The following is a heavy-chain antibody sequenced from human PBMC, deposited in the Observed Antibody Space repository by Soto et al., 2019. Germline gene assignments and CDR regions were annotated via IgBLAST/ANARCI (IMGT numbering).Heavy chain of an antibody. J-gene: IGHJ4*02. CDR3: ARDQPGYSYGYGLDY. CDR2: ISSSSSYI. V-gene: IGHV3-21*03. D-gene: IGHD5-18*01. Sequence: GGSLRLSCAASGFTFSSYSMNWVRQAPGKGLEWVSSISSSSSYIYYADSVKGRFTISRDNAKNSLYLQMNSLRAEDTAVYYCARDQPGYSYGYGLDYWGQGTLVTVSS. CDR1: GFTFSSYS.